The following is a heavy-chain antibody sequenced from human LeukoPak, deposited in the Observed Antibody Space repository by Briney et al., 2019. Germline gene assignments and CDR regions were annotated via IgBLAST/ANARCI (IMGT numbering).Heavy chain of an antibody. CDR3: ARDISGSPSDY. CDR1: GLTFGSYG. D-gene: IGHD1-26*01. V-gene: IGHV3-48*03. J-gene: IGHJ4*02. CDR2: ISSSGRTK. Sequence: GRSLRLSCAASGLTFGSYGMNWVRHAPRNGLELGSYISSSGRTKNSADTVKGRFTISRDNAKNSLNLQMKSLRAEHTAVYYCARDISGSPSDYWGQGTLVTVSS.